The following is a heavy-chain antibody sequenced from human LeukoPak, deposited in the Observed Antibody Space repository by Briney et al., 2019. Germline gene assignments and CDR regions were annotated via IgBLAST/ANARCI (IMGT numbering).Heavy chain of an antibody. D-gene: IGHD2-21*02. V-gene: IGHV3-48*02. Sequence: GGSLRLSCAACGFTFSSYSINWVRQAPGKGLEWVSYISSGSSTIYYADSVKGRFTISRDNAKNSLCLQMNSLRDEDTAVYYCARENIVVVTAIRDAFDIWGQGTMVTVSS. CDR3: ARENIVVVTAIRDAFDI. CDR1: GFTFSSYS. CDR2: ISSGSSTI. J-gene: IGHJ3*02.